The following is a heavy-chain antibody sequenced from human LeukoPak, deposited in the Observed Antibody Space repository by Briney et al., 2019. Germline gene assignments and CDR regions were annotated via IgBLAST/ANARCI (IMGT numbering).Heavy chain of an antibody. Sequence: GASVKVSCKASGYTFTSYGISWVRQAPGQGLEWMGIINPSGGSTSYAQKFQGRVTMTRDMSTSTVYMELSSLRSEDTAVYYCASNGFGYYYYYYMDVWGKGTTVTVSS. D-gene: IGHD3-10*01. CDR2: INPSGGST. CDR1: GYTFTSYG. CDR3: ASNGFGYYYYYYMDV. J-gene: IGHJ6*03. V-gene: IGHV1-46*01.